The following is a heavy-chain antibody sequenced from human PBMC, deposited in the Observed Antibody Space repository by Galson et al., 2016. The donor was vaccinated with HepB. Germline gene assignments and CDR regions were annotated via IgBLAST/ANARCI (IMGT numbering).Heavy chain of an antibody. CDR1: GFSLSTSGMC. Sequence: PALVKPTQTLTLTCTFSGFSLSTSGMCVNWIRQPPGKALEWLALIDWDDDKYYTTSLKTRPTISKVTSKNQVVLTMTNMDPVYTANYYCARSSYADVSWFDYWGQGTLVTVSS. V-gene: IGHV2-70*01. D-gene: IGHD4-17*01. J-gene: IGHJ4*02. CDR2: IDWDDDK. CDR3: ARSSYADVSWFDY.